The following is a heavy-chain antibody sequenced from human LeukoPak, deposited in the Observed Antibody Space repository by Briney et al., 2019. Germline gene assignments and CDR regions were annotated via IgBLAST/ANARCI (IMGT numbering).Heavy chain of an antibody. Sequence: ASVKVSCKASGYTFTGYYMHWVRQAPGQGLEWMGWINPNSGGTNYAQKFQGRVTMTRDTSISTAYMELSRLRSDDTAVYYCARDSAIVVLAYMDVWGKGTTVTVSS. CDR2: INPNSGGT. CDR3: ARDSAIVVLAYMDV. V-gene: IGHV1-2*02. D-gene: IGHD2-15*01. CDR1: GYTFTGYY. J-gene: IGHJ6*03.